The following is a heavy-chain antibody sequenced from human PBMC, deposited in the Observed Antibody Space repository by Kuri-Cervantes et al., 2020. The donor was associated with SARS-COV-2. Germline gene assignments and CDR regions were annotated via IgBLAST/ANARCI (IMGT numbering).Heavy chain of an antibody. CDR3: ARVPSSSGFFDY. D-gene: IGHD6-6*01. V-gene: IGHV3-21*01. Sequence: GESLKISCAASGFTFSSYSMNWVRQAPGKGLEWVSSISSISSYIYYADSVKGRFTISRDNAKNSLYLQMNSLRTEDTAVYYCARVPSSSGFFDYWGQGTLVTVSS. J-gene: IGHJ4*02. CDR2: ISSISSYI. CDR1: GFTFSSYS.